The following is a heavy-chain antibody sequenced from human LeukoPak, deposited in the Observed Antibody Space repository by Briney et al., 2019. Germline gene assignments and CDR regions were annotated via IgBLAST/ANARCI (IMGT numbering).Heavy chain of an antibody. Sequence: GGSLRLSCAASGFTFSSYAMSWVRQVPGKGLEWVSAISASGSSTYFADSVKGRFTISRDNSKDTVSLEMNNLRAEDTAIYYCAKRGSYNSGAFDCWAREPWSPSP. V-gene: IGHV3-23*01. D-gene: IGHD3-16*01. CDR1: GFTFSSYA. J-gene: IGHJ4*02. CDR3: AKRGSYNSGAFDC. CDR2: ISASGSST.